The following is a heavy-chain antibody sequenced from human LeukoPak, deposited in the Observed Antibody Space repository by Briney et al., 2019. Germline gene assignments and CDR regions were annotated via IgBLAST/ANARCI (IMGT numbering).Heavy chain of an antibody. J-gene: IGHJ6*02. CDR1: GGTFSSYG. V-gene: IGHV1-2*04. CDR3: ARGGIAVGRGNGMDV. CDR2: INPNSGGT. Sequence: GASVKVSCKASGGTFSSYGISWVRQAPGQGLEWMGWINPNSGGTNYAQKFQGWVTMTRDTSISTAYMELSRLRSDDTAVYYCARGGIAVGRGNGMDVWGQGTTVTVSS. D-gene: IGHD6-19*01.